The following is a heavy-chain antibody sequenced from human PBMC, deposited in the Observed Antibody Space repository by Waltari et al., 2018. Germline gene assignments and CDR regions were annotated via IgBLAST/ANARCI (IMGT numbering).Heavy chain of an antibody. CDR1: GYPVSSGHY. CDR3: ARHPDYQHFDN. V-gene: IGHV4-38-2*01. D-gene: IGHD2-2*01. J-gene: IGHJ4*02. CDR2: IHHSEST. Sequence: QVMLQESAPGQAQPPETPCLPGAVSGYPVSSGHYWGWIRQSPGKGLEWIGSIHHSESTYYNPSLKSRVTISVDTSKNQFSLKLNSVTAADTAVYYCARHPDYQHFDNWGQGTLVTVSS.